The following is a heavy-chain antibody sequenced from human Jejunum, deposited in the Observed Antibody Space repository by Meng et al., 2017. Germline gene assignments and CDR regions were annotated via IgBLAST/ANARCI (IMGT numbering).Heavy chain of an antibody. CDR2: IHPSGST. CDR3: TRGTDRAKSGDY. V-gene: IGHV4-34*01. CDR1: GGSSSGFY. J-gene: IGHJ4*02. D-gene: IGHD1-14*01. Sequence: QVQLQQWGAGLLKPSETLSLTCAVYGGSSSGFYLVWIRQPPGKGLEWIGEIHPSGSTDYNPSLKSRLTISLDTSKNQFSLSLNSATAADTGIYYCTRGTDRAKSGDYWGQGTLVTVSS.